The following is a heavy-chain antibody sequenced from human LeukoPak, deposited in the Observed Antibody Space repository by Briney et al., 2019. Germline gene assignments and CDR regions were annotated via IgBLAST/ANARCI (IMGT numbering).Heavy chain of an antibody. D-gene: IGHD6-19*01. CDR1: GFTFSSYW. V-gene: IGHV3-7*01. J-gene: IGHJ4*02. CDR2: IKQDGSEK. Sequence: GGSLRLSCAASGFTFSSYWMSWVRQAPGKGLEWVANIKQDGSEKYYVESVKGRFTISRDNTKNSLYLQMDSLTAEDTAVYYCVRISTAVAGADYWGQGTLVTVSS. CDR3: VRISTAVAGADY.